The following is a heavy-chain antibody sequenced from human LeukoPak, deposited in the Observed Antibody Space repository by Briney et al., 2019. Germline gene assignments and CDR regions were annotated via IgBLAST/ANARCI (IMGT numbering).Heavy chain of an antibody. J-gene: IGHJ6*02. CDR2: IYPGDSDT. CDR3: ARRPYYYGLDV. Sequence: GESLKISCKGSGYSSTSYWIGWVRQMPGKGLEWMGIIYPGDSDTRYSPSFQGQVTISADKSVSTAYLQWSSLKASDTAIYYCARRPYYYGLDVWGQGTAVTVSS. V-gene: IGHV5-51*01. CDR1: GYSSTSYW.